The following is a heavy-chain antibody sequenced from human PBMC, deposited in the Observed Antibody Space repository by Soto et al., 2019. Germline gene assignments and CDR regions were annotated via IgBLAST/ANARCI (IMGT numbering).Heavy chain of an antibody. J-gene: IGHJ4*02. Sequence: QVQLVQSGAEVKKPGSSVKVSCKASGGTFSSYAISWVRQAPGQGLEWMGGITPIFGTANYAQKFQGRVTITADESTSTAHMELSSLRSEDTAVYYCARGPMVRGVIITGYYFDYWGQGTLVTVSS. D-gene: IGHD3-10*01. V-gene: IGHV1-69*01. CDR1: GGTFSSYA. CDR3: ARGPMVRGVIITGYYFDY. CDR2: ITPIFGTA.